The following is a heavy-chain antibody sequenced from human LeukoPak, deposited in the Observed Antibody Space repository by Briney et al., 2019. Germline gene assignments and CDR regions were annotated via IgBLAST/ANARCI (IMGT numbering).Heavy chain of an antibody. Sequence: GGSLRLSCAASGITFTSSAMSWVRQAPGKGLEWVSSINNVASHIYYAASVRGRFTISRDDAKNSLYLQMNSLRAEDTAVYYCARSIAAAGISVYWGQGTLVTVSS. CDR2: INNVASHI. CDR1: GITFTSSA. D-gene: IGHD6-13*01. J-gene: IGHJ4*02. V-gene: IGHV3-21*04. CDR3: ARSIAAAGISVY.